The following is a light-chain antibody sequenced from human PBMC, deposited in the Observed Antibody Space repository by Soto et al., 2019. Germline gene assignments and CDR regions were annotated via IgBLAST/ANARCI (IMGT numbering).Light chain of an antibody. Sequence: EIVLTQSPGTLSLSPGERATLSCRASQSVSSTSLAWYRQKPGQAPRLLMYDAFSRATDIPDRINGSGSGTDFTLTISSLEPEDFAVYYCQHYTDSPPSYTFGQGTKLEIK. CDR1: QSVSSTS. J-gene: IGKJ2*01. CDR2: DAF. V-gene: IGKV3-20*01. CDR3: QHYTDSPPSYT.